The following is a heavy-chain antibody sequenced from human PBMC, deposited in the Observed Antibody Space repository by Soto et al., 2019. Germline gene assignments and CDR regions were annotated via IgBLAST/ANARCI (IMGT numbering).Heavy chain of an antibody. J-gene: IGHJ6*02. V-gene: IGHV4-31*03. CDR2: IYYSWST. CDR1: GFSSRSRGCC. D-gene: IGHD4-17*01. CDR3: ARVNYGDYDNYYYGMDV. Sequence: LTSTVAGFSSRSRGCCWSLKPKHPGKGLEWIWYIYYSWSTYYNPSLKSRVTISVDTSKNQFSLKLSSVTAADTAVYYCARVNYGDYDNYYYGMDVWGQGPTVNVS.